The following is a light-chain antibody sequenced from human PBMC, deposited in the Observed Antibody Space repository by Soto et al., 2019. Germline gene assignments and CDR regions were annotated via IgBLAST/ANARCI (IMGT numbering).Light chain of an antibody. J-gene: IGKJ1*01. CDR1: QSVSSS. CDR2: DAS. V-gene: IGKV3-11*01. CDR3: QKYNSAPRT. Sequence: EIVLTQSPATLSLSPGERATLSCRASQSVSSSLAWFQHKPGQAPRLLIYDASNRATGIPARFSGSGSGTDFTLTISSLEPEDVATYYCQKYNSAPRTFGQGTKVEIK.